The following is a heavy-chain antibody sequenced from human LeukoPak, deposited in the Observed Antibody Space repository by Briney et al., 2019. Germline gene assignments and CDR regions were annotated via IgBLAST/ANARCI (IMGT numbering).Heavy chain of an antibody. D-gene: IGHD3-3*01. CDR1: EFTFSNYG. CDR2: IRSDGINK. CDR3: ARLREIPVFGVVTKSTSYFDY. V-gene: IGHV3-30*02. J-gene: IGHJ4*02. Sequence: GGSLRLSCAASEFTFSNYGMHWVRQAPGKGLEWVAFIRSDGINKYYADSVKGRFTISRDNAKNSLYLQMNSLRAEDTAVYYCARLREIPVFGVVTKSTSYFDYWGQGTLVTVSS.